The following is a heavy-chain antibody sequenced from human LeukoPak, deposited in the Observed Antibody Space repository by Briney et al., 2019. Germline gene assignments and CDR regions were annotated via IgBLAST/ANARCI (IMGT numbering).Heavy chain of an antibody. CDR2: ISGSGYST. CDR3: AKRLGTIGTTLDY. J-gene: IGHJ4*02. CDR1: GFTFSNYG. V-gene: IGHV3-23*01. D-gene: IGHD1-1*01. Sequence: GGSLRLSCAASGFTFSNYGMSWVRQVPGKGLEWVSGISGSGYSTYYADSVKGRFTISRDNSRNTLYLQMNSLRAEDTAEYYCAKRLGTIGTTLDYWGQGTLVTVSS.